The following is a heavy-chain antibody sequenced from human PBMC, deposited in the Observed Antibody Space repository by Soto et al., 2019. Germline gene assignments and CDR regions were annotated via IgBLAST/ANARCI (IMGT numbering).Heavy chain of an antibody. CDR1: GYSFTSYW. D-gene: IGHD5-12*01. CDR2: IYPGDSDT. CDR3: ARRAMATIQGFDY. Sequence: GESLKISCKGSGYSFTSYWIGWVRQMPGKGLEWMGIIYPGDSDTRYSPSFQGQVTIAADKSISTAYLQWSSLKASDTAMYYCARRAMATIQGFDYWGHGTLVTVSS. V-gene: IGHV5-51*01. J-gene: IGHJ4*01.